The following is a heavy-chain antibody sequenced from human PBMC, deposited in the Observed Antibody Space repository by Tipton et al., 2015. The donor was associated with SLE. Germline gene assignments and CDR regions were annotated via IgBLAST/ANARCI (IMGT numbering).Heavy chain of an antibody. CDR3: TRGGRGDGANPFDP. J-gene: IGHJ5*02. CDR2: TTHSGKT. D-gene: IGHD4/OR15-4a*01. V-gene: IGHV4-39*07. CDR1: GGSIRSSRHF. Sequence: LSLTCTVSGGSIRSSRHFWGWIRRPPGKGLEWIGETTHSGKTNYNPSLKSRVTISADTSKNQFSLKLTSVTVADTAVYYCTRGGRGDGANPFDPWGQGTLVTVSS.